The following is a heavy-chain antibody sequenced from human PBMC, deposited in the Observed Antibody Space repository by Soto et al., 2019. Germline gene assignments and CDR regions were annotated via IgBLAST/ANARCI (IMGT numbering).Heavy chain of an antibody. Sequence: PSETLSLTCTVSGGSISSGGYYWSWIRQHPGKGLEWIGYIYYSGSTYYNPSLKSRVTIPVDTSKNQFSLKLSSVTAADTAVYYCARVGGYPTPYYFDYWGQGTLVTVSS. CDR2: IYYSGST. CDR3: ARVGGYPTPYYFDY. D-gene: IGHD1-26*01. J-gene: IGHJ4*02. V-gene: IGHV4-31*03. CDR1: GGSISSGGYY.